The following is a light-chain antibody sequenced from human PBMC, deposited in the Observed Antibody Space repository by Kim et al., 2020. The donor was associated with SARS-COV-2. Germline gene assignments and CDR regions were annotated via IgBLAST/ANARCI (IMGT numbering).Light chain of an antibody. CDR2: GAS. CDR1: QSVTSNS. V-gene: IGKV3-20*01. Sequence: LSPGERATPSCRASQSVTSNSLAWYQQKPGQAPRLLIYGASSRATGIPDRFSGSGSGTDFTLTISRLEPEDFAVYYCQQSAASRTFGQGTKVDIK. CDR3: QQSAASRT. J-gene: IGKJ1*01.